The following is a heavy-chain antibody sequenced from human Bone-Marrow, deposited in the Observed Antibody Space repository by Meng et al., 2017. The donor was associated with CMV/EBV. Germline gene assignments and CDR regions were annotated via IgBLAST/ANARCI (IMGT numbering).Heavy chain of an antibody. D-gene: IGHD2-2*02. CDR3: AREGYCSSTSCYKEYYYGMDV. CDR2: IKQDGSEK. Sequence: GESLKISCAASGFTFSSYWMSWVCQAPGKGLEWVANIKQDGSEKYYVDSVKGRFTISRDNAKNSLYLQMNSLRAEDTAVYYCAREGYCSSTSCYKEYYYGMDVWGQGTTVTVSS. CDR1: GFTFSSYW. V-gene: IGHV3-7*01. J-gene: IGHJ6*01.